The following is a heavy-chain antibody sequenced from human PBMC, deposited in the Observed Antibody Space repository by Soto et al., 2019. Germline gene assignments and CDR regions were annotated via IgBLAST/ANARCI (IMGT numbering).Heavy chain of an antibody. J-gene: IGHJ5*02. V-gene: IGHV3-30*18. CDR2: ISYDGSNK. CDR3: AKDLDGVWFDP. D-gene: IGHD1-1*01. CDR1: GFTFSSYG. Sequence: GGSLRLSCAASGFTFSSYGMHWVRQAPGKGLEWVAVISYDGSNKYYADSVKGRFTISRDNSKNTLYLQMNSLRAEDTAVYYCAKDLDGVWFDPWGQGPLVTVSS.